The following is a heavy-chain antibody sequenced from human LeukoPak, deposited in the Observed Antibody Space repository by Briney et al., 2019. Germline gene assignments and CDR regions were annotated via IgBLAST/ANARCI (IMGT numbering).Heavy chain of an antibody. CDR1: GGSISSYY. Sequence: PSETLSLTCTVSGGSISSYYWTWIRQPPGAGLEWIGYIYYSGSTNYNPSLKSRVTISVDTSKNQFSLKLSSVTAADTAVYYCARDHYGANDYWGQGTLVTVSS. CDR3: ARDHYGANDY. CDR2: IYYSGST. J-gene: IGHJ4*02. D-gene: IGHD4-17*01. V-gene: IGHV4-59*01.